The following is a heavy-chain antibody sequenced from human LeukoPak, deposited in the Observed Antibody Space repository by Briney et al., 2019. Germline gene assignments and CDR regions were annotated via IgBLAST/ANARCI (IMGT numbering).Heavy chain of an antibody. CDR3: ARACGGDSMYYFDY. CDR2: IWYDGSNK. V-gene: IGHV3-33*01. Sequence: GRSLRLSCAASGFTFSSYGMHWVRQAPGKGLEGVAVIWYDGSNKYYADSVKGRFTISRDNAKNSLYLQMNSLRAEDTAVYYCARACGGDSMYYFDYWGQGTLVTVSS. D-gene: IGHD2-21*02. CDR1: GFTFSSYG. J-gene: IGHJ4*02.